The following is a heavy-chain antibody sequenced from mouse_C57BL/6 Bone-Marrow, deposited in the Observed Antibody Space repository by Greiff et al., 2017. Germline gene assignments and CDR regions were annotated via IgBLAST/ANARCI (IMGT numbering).Heavy chain of an antibody. Sequence: QVQLQQSGAELMKPGASVKLSCKATGFTFTGYWIEWVQQRPGHGLEWIGEILPGSGSPYYPAKFKGKATFTADTSSNTAYMQLISLTTEDSAINYCARFTTVVATDYWGQGTTLTVSS. CDR2: ILPGSGSP. D-gene: IGHD1-1*01. J-gene: IGHJ2*01. CDR1: GFTFTGYW. V-gene: IGHV1-9*01. CDR3: ARFTTVVATDY.